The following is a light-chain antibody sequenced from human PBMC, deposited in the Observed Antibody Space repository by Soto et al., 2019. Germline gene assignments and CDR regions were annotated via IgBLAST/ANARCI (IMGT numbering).Light chain of an antibody. V-gene: IGLV2-14*01. Sequence: QSALSQPASVSGSPGQSITISCTGTSRDVGSSNYVSWYQQHPGKAPKLMIYEVRNRPSGVSNRFSGSKSGSTASLTITGLQAEDEADYFCTSFSTSDSLYVFGTVTKLTVL. CDR1: SRDVGSSNY. CDR2: EVR. CDR3: TSFSTSDSLYV. J-gene: IGLJ1*01.